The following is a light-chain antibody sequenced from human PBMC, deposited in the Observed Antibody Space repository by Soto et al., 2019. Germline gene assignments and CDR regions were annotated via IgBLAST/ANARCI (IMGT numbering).Light chain of an antibody. CDR1: SSNIGAGYD. V-gene: IGLV1-40*01. Sequence: SVLTQPPSVSGAPGQRVTISCTGSSSNIGAGYDVHWYQQLPGTAPKLLIYDNTNRPSGVPDRLSGSKSGASASLAITGLQAEDEADYYCQSYDTSLSVCVFGGGTKLTVL. J-gene: IGLJ3*02. CDR2: DNT. CDR3: QSYDTSLSVCV.